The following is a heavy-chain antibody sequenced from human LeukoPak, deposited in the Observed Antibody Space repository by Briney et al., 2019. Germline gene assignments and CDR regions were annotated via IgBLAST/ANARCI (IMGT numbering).Heavy chain of an antibody. CDR1: GFTFSSFA. CDR3: AKRKNSPGYSSLDQ. D-gene: IGHD2-15*01. V-gene: IGHV3-23*01. J-gene: IGHJ4*02. CDR2: VRCTGSTK. Sequence: GGSLRLSCVASGFTFSSFALDWVRQAPGRGLEWISVVRCTGSTKYYADSVKGRFTVSRDNSKNTVYLQMNSLRVDDSAVYYCAKRKNSPGYSSLDQWGQGTLVTVSS.